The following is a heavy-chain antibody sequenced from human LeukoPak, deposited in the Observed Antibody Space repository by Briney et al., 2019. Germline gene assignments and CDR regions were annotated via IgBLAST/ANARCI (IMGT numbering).Heavy chain of an antibody. CDR1: GASVRSYY. D-gene: IGHD6-13*01. CDR2: FSYSGNT. J-gene: IGHJ5*02. V-gene: IGHV4-59*02. Sequence: SETLSLTCTVSGASVRSYYWSWIRQPPGKKLESIGYFSYSGNTNYNPSLKSRVTMSVDTSKNQFSLNLSSVTAADTAVYYCARGVASTGIGWFDPWGQGTLVTVSS. CDR3: ARGVASTGIGWFDP.